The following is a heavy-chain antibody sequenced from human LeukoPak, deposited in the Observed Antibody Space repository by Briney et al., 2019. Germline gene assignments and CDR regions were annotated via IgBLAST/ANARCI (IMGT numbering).Heavy chain of an antibody. J-gene: IGHJ4*02. D-gene: IGHD6-19*01. CDR3: ARGLAVAGTPYYFDY. CDR2: IYHSGST. CDR1: GGSTSSSNW. V-gene: IGHV4-4*02. Sequence: SGTLSLTCAVSGGSTSSSNWWSWVRQPPGKGLEWIGEIYHSGSTNNNPSLKSRVTISVDKSKNQFSLKLSSVTAADTAVYYCARGLAVAGTPYYFDYWGQGTLVTVSS.